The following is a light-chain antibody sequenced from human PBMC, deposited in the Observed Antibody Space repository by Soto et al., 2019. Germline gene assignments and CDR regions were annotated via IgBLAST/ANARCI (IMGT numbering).Light chain of an antibody. Sequence: DLQMTQSHSSLSASVGDSVTLTCRESQKISSYVNWYQHKSGKAPKLLIYAASSLQGGVPSRFSGGVSETDFTLTISSLQPEDVATYYCQQSYRTPRAFGQGTKVEIK. CDR1: QKISSY. CDR2: AAS. V-gene: IGKV1-39*01. J-gene: IGKJ1*01. CDR3: QQSYRTPRA.